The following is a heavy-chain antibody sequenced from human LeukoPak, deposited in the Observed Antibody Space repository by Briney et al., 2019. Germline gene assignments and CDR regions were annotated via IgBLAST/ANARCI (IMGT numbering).Heavy chain of an antibody. CDR2: INPNSGGT. J-gene: IGHJ5*02. V-gene: IGHV1-2*02. CDR3: ARDHKKRAHWFDP. Sequence: GASVKVSCKASGYTFTGYYMHWVRQAPGQGHEWMGWINPNSGGTNYAQKFQGRVTMTRDTSISTAYMELSRLRSDDTAVYYCARDHKKRAHWFDPWGQGTLVTVSS. CDR1: GYTFTGYY.